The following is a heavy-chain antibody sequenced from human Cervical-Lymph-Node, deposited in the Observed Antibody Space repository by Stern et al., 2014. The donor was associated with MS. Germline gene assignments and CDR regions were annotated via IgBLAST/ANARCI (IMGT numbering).Heavy chain of an antibody. CDR3: AKEYGFSSGWYLDY. D-gene: IGHD6-19*01. CDR2: ISGHSGST. J-gene: IGHJ4*02. Sequence: QLVQSGGGLVQPGGSLRLSCAASGFTLRSYAMSWVRQAPGKGLEWVSAISGHSGSTYYADSVKGRFTISRDNSKNALYLQMNSLRAEDTAVYYCAKEYGFSSGWYLDYWGQGTLVTVSS. CDR1: GFTLRSYA. V-gene: IGHV3-23*04.